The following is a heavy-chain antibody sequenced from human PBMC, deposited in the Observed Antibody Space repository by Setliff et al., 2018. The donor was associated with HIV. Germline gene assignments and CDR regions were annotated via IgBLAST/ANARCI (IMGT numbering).Heavy chain of an antibody. CDR1: GYTFTSYG. D-gene: IGHD1-1*01. J-gene: IGHJ3*02. Sequence: ASVKVSCKASGYTFTSYGISWVRQAPGQGLEWMGGIIPMFGTANYEQEFQGRFTITADESTSTAYMELSSLRSEDTAVYFCARMRVFLGTTRTRRVDAFDIWGQGTMVTVSS. V-gene: IGHV1-69*13. CDR2: IIPMFGTA. CDR3: ARMRVFLGTTRTRRVDAFDI.